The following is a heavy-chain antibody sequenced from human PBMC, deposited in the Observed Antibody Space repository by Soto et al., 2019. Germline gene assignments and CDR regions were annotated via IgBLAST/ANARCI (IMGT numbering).Heavy chain of an antibody. Sequence: XGSLRLSCAASGVTFSAHPMVWVRKAPGKGLEWVAYIVTDTITKHYPDSVKGRFTISRDNAYSSLYPQMDSLRDEDTAVYYGAREKADKDYTSTSCFSPIDCWGQGTLVTVSS. CDR2: IVTDTITK. CDR1: GVTFSAHP. D-gene: IGHD2-2*01. J-gene: IGHJ4*02. V-gene: IGHV3-48*02. CDR3: AREKADKDYTSTSCFSPIDC.